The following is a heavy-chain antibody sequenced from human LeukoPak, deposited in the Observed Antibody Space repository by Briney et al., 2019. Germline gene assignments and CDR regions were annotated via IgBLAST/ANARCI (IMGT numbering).Heavy chain of an antibody. V-gene: IGHV4-30-4*01. CDR1: GGSISSGDYY. J-gene: IGHJ2*01. CDR3: ARDLAYCGGDCYSTHYWYFDL. CDR2: IYYSGST. Sequence: PSQTLSLTCTLSGGSISSGDYYWRLIRQPPGKRLKWIGYIYYSGSTYYNPSLKSRVTISVDTSKNPFSLKLSSVTAVDTAVYYCARDLAYCGGDCYSTHYWYFDLWGRGTLVTVSS. D-gene: IGHD2-21*02.